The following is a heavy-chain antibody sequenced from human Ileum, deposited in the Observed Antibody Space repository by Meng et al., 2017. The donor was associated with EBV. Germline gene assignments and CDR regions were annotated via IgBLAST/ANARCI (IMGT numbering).Heavy chain of an antibody. V-gene: IGHV4-4*02. J-gene: IGHJ4*02. D-gene: IGHD3-22*01. CDR1: GGSISSSNW. Sequence: QVQLPESGQGLLVPSWTLDLTCAVSGGSISSSNWGSWVRQAPGKGLEWIGEIHHTESTNYNPSLKSRVTISVDKSKNQFSLKLSSVTAADTAVYYCARESYSDSSGYYSLDYWGQGSLVTVSS. CDR3: ARESYSDSSGYYSLDY. CDR2: IHHTEST.